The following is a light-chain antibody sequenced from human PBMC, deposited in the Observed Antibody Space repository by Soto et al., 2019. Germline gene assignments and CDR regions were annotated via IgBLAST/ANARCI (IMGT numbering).Light chain of an antibody. V-gene: IGLV2-11*01. J-gene: IGLJ2*01. CDR3: CSYAGSYTFEV. CDR1: SSDVGGYNY. CDR2: DVS. Sequence: QSVLTQPRSVSGSPGQSVTISCTGTSSDVGGYNYVSWYQQHPGKAPKLMIYDVSMRPSGVPDRFSGSKSGNTASLTISGLQAEDEADYYCCSYAGSYTFEVFGGGTKLTAL.